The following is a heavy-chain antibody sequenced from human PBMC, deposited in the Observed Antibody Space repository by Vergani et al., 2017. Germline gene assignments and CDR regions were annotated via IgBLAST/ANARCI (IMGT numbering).Heavy chain of an antibody. D-gene: IGHD3-22*01. Sequence: QLQLQESGPGLVKPSETLSLTFTVSGGSISSSSYYWGWIRQPPGKGLEWIGSIYYSGSTYYNPSLKSRVTRSVDTSKNQFSLKLSSVTAADTAVYYCARGDSTMIVVFGAFDIWGQGTMVTVSS. CDR3: ARGDSTMIVVFGAFDI. CDR2: IYYSGST. CDR1: GGSISSSSYY. V-gene: IGHV4-39*01. J-gene: IGHJ3*02.